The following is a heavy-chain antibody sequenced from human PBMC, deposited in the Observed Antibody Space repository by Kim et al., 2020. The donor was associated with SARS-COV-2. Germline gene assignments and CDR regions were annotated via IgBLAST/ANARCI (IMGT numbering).Heavy chain of an antibody. CDR2: IYTSGST. D-gene: IGHD3-3*01. J-gene: IGHJ5*02. Sequence: SETLSLTCTVSGGSISSGSYYWSWIRQPAGKGLEWIGRIYTSGSTNYNPSLKSRVTISVDTSKNQFSLKLSSVTAADTAVYYCARDFYYEHWFDPWGQGTLVTVSS. CDR3: ARDFYYEHWFDP. CDR1: GGSISSGSYY. V-gene: IGHV4-61*02.